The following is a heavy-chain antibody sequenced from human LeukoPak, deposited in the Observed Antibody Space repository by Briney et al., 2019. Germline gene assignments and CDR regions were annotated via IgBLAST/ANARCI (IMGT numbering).Heavy chain of an antibody. CDR1: GGTFTSYG. Sequence: GASVKVSCKASGGTFTSYGISWVRQAPGQGLEWMGWINPNSGGTNYAQKFQGRVTMTRDTSISTAYMELSRLRSDDTAVYYCARDRWAVAGTGTYYYYYYYMDVWGKGTTVTISS. D-gene: IGHD6-19*01. CDR2: INPNSGGT. J-gene: IGHJ6*03. CDR3: ARDRWAVAGTGTYYYYYYYMDV. V-gene: IGHV1-2*02.